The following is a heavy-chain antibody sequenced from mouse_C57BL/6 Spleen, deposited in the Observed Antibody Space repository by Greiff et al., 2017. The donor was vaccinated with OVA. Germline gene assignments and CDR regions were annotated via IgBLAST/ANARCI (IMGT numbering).Heavy chain of an antibody. CDR2: IDPSDSGT. CDR1: GYTFTSYW. CDR3: ARPDYDGGFDY. D-gene: IGHD2-4*01. Sequence: QVQLQQPGAELVRPGSSVKLSCKASGYTFTSYWMHWVKQRPIQGLEWIGNIDPSDSGTHYNQKFKDKATLTVDKSSSTAYMQLSSLTSEDSAVYYCARPDYDGGFDYWGQGTTLTVSS. J-gene: IGHJ2*01. V-gene: IGHV1-52*01.